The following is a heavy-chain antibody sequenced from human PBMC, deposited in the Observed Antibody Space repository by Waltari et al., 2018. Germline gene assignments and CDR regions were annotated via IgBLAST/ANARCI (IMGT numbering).Heavy chain of an antibody. V-gene: IGHV3-73*02. D-gene: IGHD3-16*01. J-gene: IGHJ4*02. CDR1: GFTFSGST. CDR3: STMGETSGY. CDR2: IRNKANSYAT. Sequence: EVQLVESGGGLVQPGGSLNLSCAASGFTFSGSTMPWVRQASGKGLEWVGRIRNKANSYATGYAVSVKGRFTISRDDSKNTAYLEMNSLKTEDTAVYYCSTMGETSGYWGQGTLVTVSS.